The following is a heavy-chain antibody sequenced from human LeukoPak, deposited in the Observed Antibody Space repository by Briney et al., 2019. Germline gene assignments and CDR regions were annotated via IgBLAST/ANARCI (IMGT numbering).Heavy chain of an antibody. Sequence: GGSLRLSCAASGFTFSSYAMSWVRQAPGKGLEWVSAISGSGGSTYYADSVEGRFTISRDNSKNTLYLQMNSLRAEDTAVYYCAKPPYYYPLGYFDYWGQGTLVTVSS. J-gene: IGHJ4*02. D-gene: IGHD3-10*01. CDR3: AKPPYYYPLGYFDY. V-gene: IGHV3-23*01. CDR2: ISGSGGST. CDR1: GFTFSSYA.